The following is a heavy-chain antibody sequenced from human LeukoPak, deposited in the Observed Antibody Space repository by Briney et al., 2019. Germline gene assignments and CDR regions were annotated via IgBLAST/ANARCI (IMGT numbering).Heavy chain of an antibody. D-gene: IGHD2-15*01. V-gene: IGHV4-30-2*01. CDR2: IYESAKT. J-gene: IGHJ5*02. CDR1: GGSISGGGYS. CDR3: AREGGTWFDT. Sequence: SETLSLTCGISGGSISGGGYSWSWIRQPPGKGLEWLGNIYESAKTDYNPSLESRLTMSIDMSKNHFSLNLNSVTAADTAVYYCAREGGTWFDTWGQGTLVTVSS.